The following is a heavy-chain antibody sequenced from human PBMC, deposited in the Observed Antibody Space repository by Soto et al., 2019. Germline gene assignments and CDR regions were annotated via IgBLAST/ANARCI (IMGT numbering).Heavy chain of an antibody. CDR1: GFTFSSYG. J-gene: IGHJ4*02. D-gene: IGHD6-19*01. Sequence: GGSLRLSCAASGFTFSSYGMHWVRQAPGKGLEWVAVISYDGSNKYYADSVKGRFTISRDNSKNTLYLQMNSLRAEDTAVYYCAKDGWSYDYWGQGTLVTVSP. V-gene: IGHV3-30*18. CDR2: ISYDGSNK. CDR3: AKDGWSYDY.